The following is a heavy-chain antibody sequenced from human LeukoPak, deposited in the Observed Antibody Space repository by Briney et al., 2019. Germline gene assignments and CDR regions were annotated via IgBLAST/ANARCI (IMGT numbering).Heavy chain of an antibody. J-gene: IGHJ4*02. V-gene: IGHV3-23*01. CDR2: ISGSGGNT. D-gene: IGHD3-10*01. CDR1: GFTFSSYA. Sequence: PGGSLRLSCAASGFTFSSYAMSWVRQAPGKGLEWVSFISGSGGNTYYADSVKGRFTLSRHNSKNTLYLQMNSLRAEDTAVYYCAKQVYYYGSPDYWGQGTLVTVSS. CDR3: AKQVYYYGSPDY.